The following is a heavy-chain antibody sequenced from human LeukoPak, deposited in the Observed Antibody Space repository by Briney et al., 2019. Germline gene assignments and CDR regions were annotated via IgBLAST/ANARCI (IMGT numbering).Heavy chain of an antibody. J-gene: IGHJ4*02. CDR1: GASFTSNY. Sequence: SETPSLTCTVSGASFTSNYWSWIRQPPGKGLEWIGYIYYSGTTTYNPSLERRVTMSVDMSKTQVSLRLNSVTATDTAMYYCARLDCGGDCFVDYWGQGTLVTVSS. CDR3: ARLDCGGDCFVDY. V-gene: IGHV4-59*08. D-gene: IGHD2-21*02. CDR2: IYYSGTT.